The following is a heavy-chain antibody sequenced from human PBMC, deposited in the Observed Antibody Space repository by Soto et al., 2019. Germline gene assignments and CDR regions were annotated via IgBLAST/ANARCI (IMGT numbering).Heavy chain of an antibody. J-gene: IGHJ4*02. Sequence: SETLSLTCAVYGGSFSGYYWSWIRQPPGKGLEWIGEINHSGSTNYNPSLKSRVTISVDTSKNQFSLKLSSVTAADTAVYYCARGTAVLLWFGTSMGDYWGQGTLVTVS. V-gene: IGHV4-34*01. D-gene: IGHD3-10*01. CDR3: ARGTAVLLWFGTSMGDY. CDR1: GGSFSGYY. CDR2: INHSGST.